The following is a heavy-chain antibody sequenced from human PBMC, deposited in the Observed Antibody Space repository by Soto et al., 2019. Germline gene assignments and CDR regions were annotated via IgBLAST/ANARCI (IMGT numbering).Heavy chain of an antibody. CDR2: INAGNGNT. D-gene: IGHD2-15*01. J-gene: IGHJ4*02. CDR3: ARDSSNCSGGSCYLDFAY. CDR1: GYTFTSYA. Sequence: ASVKVSCKASGYTFTSYAMHWVRQAPGQRLEWMGWINAGNGNTKYSQKFQGRVTITRDTSAGTAYMELSSLRSEDTAVYYCARDSSNCSGGSCYLDFAYWGQGTLVTVSS. V-gene: IGHV1-3*01.